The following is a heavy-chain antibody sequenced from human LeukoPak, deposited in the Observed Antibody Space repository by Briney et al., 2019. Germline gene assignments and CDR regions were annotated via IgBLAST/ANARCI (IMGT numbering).Heavy chain of an antibody. D-gene: IGHD3-10*01. Sequence: PGGSLRLSCAASGFTFSSYSRNWVRQAPGKGLEWVSYISSSSSTIYYADSVKGRFTISRDNAKNSLYLQTNSLRAEDTAVYYCARVPITMVRGVIILFDYWGQGTLVTVSS. J-gene: IGHJ4*02. CDR2: ISSSSSTI. V-gene: IGHV3-48*01. CDR3: ARVPITMVRGVIILFDY. CDR1: GFTFSSYS.